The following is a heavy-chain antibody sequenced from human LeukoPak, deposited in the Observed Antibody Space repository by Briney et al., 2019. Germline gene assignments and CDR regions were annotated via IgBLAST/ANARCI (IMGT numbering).Heavy chain of an antibody. D-gene: IGHD2-2*01. Sequence: ASVKVSCKASGYTFTGYYMHWVRQAPGQGLEWMGWINPNSGGTNYAQKFQGRVTMTRDTSISTAYMELSRLRSDDTAVYYCARDGSSSTNCFDYWGQGTLVTVSS. V-gene: IGHV1-2*02. CDR3: ARDGSSSTNCFDY. CDR2: INPNSGGT. CDR1: GYTFTGYY. J-gene: IGHJ4*02.